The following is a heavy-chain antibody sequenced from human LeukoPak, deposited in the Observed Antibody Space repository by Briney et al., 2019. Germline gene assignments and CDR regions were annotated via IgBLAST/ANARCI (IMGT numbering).Heavy chain of an antibody. CDR2: IYYSGST. Sequence: SETLSLTCTVSGGSISSYYWSWIRQPPGKGLEWIGYIYYSGSTNYNPSLKSRVTISVDTSKNQSSLKLSSVTAADTAVYYCARAVAGRSYYFDYWGQGTLVTVSS. D-gene: IGHD6-19*01. J-gene: IGHJ4*02. CDR1: GGSISSYY. CDR3: ARAVAGRSYYFDY. V-gene: IGHV4-59*01.